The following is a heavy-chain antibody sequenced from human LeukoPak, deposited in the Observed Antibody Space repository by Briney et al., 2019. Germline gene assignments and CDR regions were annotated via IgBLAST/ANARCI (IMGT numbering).Heavy chain of an antibody. CDR1: GGSISSSSYS. Sequence: SSETLSLTCTVSGGSISSSSYSWGWIRQPPGKGLEWIGSIDYSGTTYYNPSLKSRVTISVDTSKIQFSLKLSSVAATDTAVYFCARLRFDFWSGYTHPYFDYWGQGTLVTVSS. J-gene: IGHJ4*02. D-gene: IGHD3-3*01. CDR2: IDYSGTT. V-gene: IGHV4-39*01. CDR3: ARLRFDFWSGYTHPYFDY.